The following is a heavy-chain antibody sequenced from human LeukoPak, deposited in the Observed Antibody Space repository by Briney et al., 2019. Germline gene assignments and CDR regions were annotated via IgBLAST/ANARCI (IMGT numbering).Heavy chain of an antibody. CDR1: GFTFSSYG. CDR2: IWYDGSNK. Sequence: GGSLRLSCAASGFTFSSYGMHWVRQAPGKGLEWVAVIWYDGSNKYYADSVKGRFTISRDNSKNTLYLQMNSLRAEDTAVYYCARAPRGYSYGTYYFDYWGQGTLVTVSS. D-gene: IGHD5-18*01. CDR3: ARAPRGYSYGTYYFDY. J-gene: IGHJ4*02. V-gene: IGHV3-33*01.